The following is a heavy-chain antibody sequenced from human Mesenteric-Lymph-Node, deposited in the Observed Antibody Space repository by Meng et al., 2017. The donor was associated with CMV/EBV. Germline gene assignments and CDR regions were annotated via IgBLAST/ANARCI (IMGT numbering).Heavy chain of an antibody. CDR2: INPNSGGT. V-gene: IGHV1-2*06. Sequence: YTFTGYYMHWVRQAPGQGLEWMGRINPNSGGTNYAQKFQGRVTMTRDTSISTAYMELSRLRSDDTAVYYCARLDYGSGPNEGYFDYWGQGTLVTVSS. CDR3: ARLDYGSGPNEGYFDY. CDR1: YTFTGYY. J-gene: IGHJ4*02. D-gene: IGHD3-10*01.